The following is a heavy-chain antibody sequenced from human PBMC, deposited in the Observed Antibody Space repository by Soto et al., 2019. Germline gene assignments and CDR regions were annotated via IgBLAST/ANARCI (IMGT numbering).Heavy chain of an antibody. CDR2: IKSKTDGGTT. V-gene: IGHV3-15*07. J-gene: IGHJ4*02. CDR1: GFTFSNAW. Sequence: GSLRLSCAASGFTFSNAWMNWVRQAPGKGLEWVGRIKSKTDGGTTDYAAPVKGRFTISRDDSKNTLYLQMNSLKTEDTAVYYCTTDPNYYDSSGYYYASFDYWGQGTLVTVSS. D-gene: IGHD3-22*01. CDR3: TTDPNYYDSSGYYYASFDY.